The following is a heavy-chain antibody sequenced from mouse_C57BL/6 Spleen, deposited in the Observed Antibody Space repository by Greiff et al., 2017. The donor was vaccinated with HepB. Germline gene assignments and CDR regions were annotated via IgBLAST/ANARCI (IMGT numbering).Heavy chain of an antibody. J-gene: IGHJ3*01. CDR1: GYTFTSYW. D-gene: IGHD1-1*01. V-gene: IGHV1-53*01. CDR2: INPSNGGT. CDR3: ASGLYGEAWFAY. Sequence: VQLQQPGTELVKPGASVKLSCKASGYTFTSYWMHWVKQRPGQGLEWIGNINPSNGGTNYNEKFKSKATLTVDKSSSTAYMQLSRLTSEDSAVYYCASGLYGEAWFAYWGQGTLVTVSA.